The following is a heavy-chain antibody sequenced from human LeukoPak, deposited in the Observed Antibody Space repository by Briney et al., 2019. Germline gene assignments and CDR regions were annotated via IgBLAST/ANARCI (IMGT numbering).Heavy chain of an antibody. CDR1: GGSINRYY. CDR2: IYSSGST. V-gene: IGHV4-59*08. D-gene: IGHD5-12*01. J-gene: IGHJ5*02. CDR3: ARHPSYSGYTWFDP. Sequence: SETLSLTCTVSGGSINRYYWSWIRQPPGKGPEWIGYIYSSGSTNYNPSLKSRVNISLDTSKNQFSLKLSSVAAADTAVYYCARHPSYSGYTWFDPWGQGTRVTVSS.